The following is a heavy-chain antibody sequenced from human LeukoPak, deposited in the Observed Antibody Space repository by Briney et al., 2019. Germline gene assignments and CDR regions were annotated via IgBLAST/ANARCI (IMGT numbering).Heavy chain of an antibody. CDR2: IYTSGST. CDR3: ARDGLRIPAFDP. Sequence: SETLSLTCTVSGDSISSDSYYWSWIRQPAGKGLEWIGRIYTSGSTTYNPSLKSRVTISLDTSKNQFSLKLSSVTAADTAVYYCARDGLRIPAFDPXXQEXLVTV. V-gene: IGHV4-61*02. J-gene: IGHJ5*02. CDR1: GDSISSDSYY. D-gene: IGHD2-15*01.